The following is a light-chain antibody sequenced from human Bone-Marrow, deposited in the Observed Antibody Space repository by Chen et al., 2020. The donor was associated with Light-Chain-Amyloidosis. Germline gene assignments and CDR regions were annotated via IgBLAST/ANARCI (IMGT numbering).Light chain of an antibody. J-gene: IGLJ2*01. CDR3: RSYTTTSAPLI. V-gene: IGLV2-14*03. CDR1: SSDIGGYNY. Sequence: QSALTQPASVSGSPGQAITISCTGTSSDIGGYNYVVWYQQHPGRAPKLMIYDVTNRPSGVSSRFSGSKSGNTASLTISGLQAEDAADYYCRSYTTTSAPLIFGGGTKLTVL. CDR2: DVT.